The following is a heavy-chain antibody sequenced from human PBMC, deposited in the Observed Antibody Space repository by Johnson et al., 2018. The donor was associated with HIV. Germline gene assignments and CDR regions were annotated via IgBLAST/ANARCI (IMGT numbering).Heavy chain of an antibody. Sequence: QVQLVESGGGVVQAGRSLRLSCAASGFTFSSYGMHWVRQAPGKGLEWVAVISYDGSNKYYADSVKGRFTISRDNSKNTLYLQMNSLRAEDTAVYYCAKDGSSYAFDIWGQGTLVAVSS. CDR3: AKDGSSYAFDI. CDR2: ISYDGSNK. CDR1: GFTFSSYG. D-gene: IGHD6-6*01. J-gene: IGHJ3*02. V-gene: IGHV3-30*18.